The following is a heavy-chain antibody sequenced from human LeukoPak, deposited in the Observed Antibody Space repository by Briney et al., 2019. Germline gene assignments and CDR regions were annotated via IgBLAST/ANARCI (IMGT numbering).Heavy chain of an antibody. CDR3: ARESEYYDSSGYPHTLKYHYYYGMDV. D-gene: IGHD3-22*01. Sequence: SETLSLTCAVYGGSFSGYYWTWIRQPPGKGLEWIGYIYSGRTNYNPSVASRVTISVDSSKNQFSLKLSSVTAADTAVYYCARESEYYDSSGYPHTLKYHYYYGMDVWGPGTTVAVSS. CDR1: GGSFSGYY. V-gene: IGHV4-59*01. J-gene: IGHJ6*02. CDR2: IYSGRT.